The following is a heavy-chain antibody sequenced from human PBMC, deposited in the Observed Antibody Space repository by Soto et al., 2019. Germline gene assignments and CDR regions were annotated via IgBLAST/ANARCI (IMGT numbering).Heavy chain of an antibody. V-gene: IGHV4-59*08. CDR3: AMGLDFDY. CDR2: IFYSGST. CDR1: GGSISSYY. Sequence: SETLSLTCTVSGGSISSYYWSWIRQPPGKGLESIGYIFYSGSTNYNPSLRSRVTISVDTSKNQFSLKLSSVTAADTAVYYCAMGLDFDYWGQGTLVTVS. J-gene: IGHJ4*02.